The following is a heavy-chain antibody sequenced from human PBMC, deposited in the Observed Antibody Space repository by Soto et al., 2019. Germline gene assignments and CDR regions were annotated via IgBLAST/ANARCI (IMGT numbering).Heavy chain of an antibody. Sequence: PSETLSLTCTVSGGSISSGGYYWSWIRQHPGKGLEWIGYIYYSGSTYYNPSLKSRVTISVDTSKNQFSLKLSSVTAADTAVYYCARDGRPQTTMVRGVIIRNAFDIWGQGTMVTLSS. D-gene: IGHD3-10*01. CDR1: GGSISSGGYY. CDR3: ARDGRPQTTMVRGVIIRNAFDI. V-gene: IGHV4-31*03. J-gene: IGHJ3*02. CDR2: IYYSGST.